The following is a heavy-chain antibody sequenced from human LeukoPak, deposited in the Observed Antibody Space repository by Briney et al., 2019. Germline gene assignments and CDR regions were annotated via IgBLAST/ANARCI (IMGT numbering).Heavy chain of an antibody. CDR1: GYTLTELS. Sequence: ASVRVSCKVSGYTLTELSMHWVRQAPGKGLEWMGGFNPEDGETIYAQKFQGRVTMTEDTSTDTAYMELSSLRSEDTAVYYCATVFKTWVARYSISYFDYWGQGTLVTVSS. V-gene: IGHV1-24*01. CDR3: ATVFKTWVARYSISYFDY. J-gene: IGHJ4*02. D-gene: IGHD5-18*01. CDR2: FNPEDGET.